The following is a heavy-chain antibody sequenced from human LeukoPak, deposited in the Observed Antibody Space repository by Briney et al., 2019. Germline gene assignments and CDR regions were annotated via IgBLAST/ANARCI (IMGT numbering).Heavy chain of an antibody. CDR2: INPNSGGT. J-gene: IGHJ4*02. CDR3: ARAQGDLRLYYFDS. V-gene: IGHV1-2*02. Sequence: GASVKVSCKASGYIFTGYYIHWVRQAPGQGVEWMGWINPNSGGTNHAQKFQGRVTMTRDASITTAYMELSSLNSDDTAVYYCARAQGDLRLYYFDSWGQGTLVTVSS. CDR1: GYIFTGYY.